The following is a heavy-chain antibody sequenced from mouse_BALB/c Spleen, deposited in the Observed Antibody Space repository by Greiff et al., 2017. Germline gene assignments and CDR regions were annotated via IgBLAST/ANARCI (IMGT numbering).Heavy chain of an antibody. CDR1: GYTFTSYT. V-gene: IGHV1-12*01. CDR3: ARRGSSGAFDY. J-gene: IGHJ2*01. Sequence: QVQLQQPGAELVKPGASVKMSCKASGYTFTSYTMAWVKQTPGQGLEWIGAIYPGNGATSYNQKFKGKATLTADKSSSTAYMQLSSLTSEAAAVYYCARRGSSGAFDYWGQGTTLTVSS. CDR2: IYPGNGAT. D-gene: IGHD3-1*01.